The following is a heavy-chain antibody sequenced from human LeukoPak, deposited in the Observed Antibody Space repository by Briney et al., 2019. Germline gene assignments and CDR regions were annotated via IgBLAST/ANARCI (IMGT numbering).Heavy chain of an antibody. Sequence: TSSETLSLTCTVSGGSISSSSYYWGWIRQPPGKGLEWIGSIYYSGSTYYNPSLKSRVTIPVDTSKNQFSLKLSSVTAADTAVYYCARFPNPEWLPTYWGQGTLVTVSS. D-gene: IGHD3-3*01. J-gene: IGHJ4*02. CDR1: GGSISSSSYY. V-gene: IGHV4-39*01. CDR3: ARFPNPEWLPTY. CDR2: IYYSGST.